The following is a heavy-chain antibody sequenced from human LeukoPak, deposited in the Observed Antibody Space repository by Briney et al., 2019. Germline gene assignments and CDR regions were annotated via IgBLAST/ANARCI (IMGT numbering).Heavy chain of an antibody. CDR2: ISSSSSTI. CDR3: ARDPCSSTSCHAGLFDP. CDR1: GFTFSSYS. D-gene: IGHD2-2*01. V-gene: IGHV3-48*01. J-gene: IGHJ5*02. Sequence: GGSLRLSCAASGFTFSSYSMNWVRQAPGKGLEWVSYISSSSSTIYYADSVKGRFTISRDNAKNSLYLQMNSLRAEDTAVYYCARDPCSSTSCHAGLFDPWGQGTLVTVSS.